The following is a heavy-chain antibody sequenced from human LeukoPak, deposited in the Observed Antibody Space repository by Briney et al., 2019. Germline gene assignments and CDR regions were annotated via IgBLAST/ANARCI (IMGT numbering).Heavy chain of an antibody. CDR3: ARDESSYSCSYFDY. J-gene: IGHJ4*02. CDR1: GFTSRSDG. D-gene: IGHD6-6*01. CDR2: IKQDGSEN. V-gene: IGHV3-7*01. Sequence: GTLRLSCAASGFTSRSDGMSSVRRAPGNQLESGAEIKQDGSENYYVASVKGRFTTSRDNAKHSLYLQMNSLRAEDTAVYYCARDESSYSCSYFDYWGQGTLVTVSS.